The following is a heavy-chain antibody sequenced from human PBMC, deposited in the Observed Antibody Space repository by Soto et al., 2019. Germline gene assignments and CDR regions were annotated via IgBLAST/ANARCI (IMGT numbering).Heavy chain of an antibody. Sequence: QVQQVQSGAEVKKPGSSVKVSCKASVGALRSQLITWVRQAPGQGLEWRGGIMPLFGTANYAHNFQGRLTIAADESTSTAYMELSSLRSEDTAVYYCARSFSTVTTSGFDYWGQGSLVIVSS. CDR3: ARSFSTVTTSGFDY. CDR1: VGALRSQL. CDR2: IMPLFGTA. J-gene: IGHJ4*02. D-gene: IGHD4-17*01. V-gene: IGHV1-69*01.